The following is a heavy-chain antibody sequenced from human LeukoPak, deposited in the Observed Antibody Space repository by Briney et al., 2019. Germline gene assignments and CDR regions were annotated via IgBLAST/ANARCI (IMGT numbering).Heavy chain of an antibody. Sequence: EASVKVSCKASGYTFTSYDVNWVRQATGQGLEWMGWMNPNSGRTGYAQKFQGRVTITRNTSISTVYMELSSLRSEDTAVYYCARDRLGDRWFDPWGQGILVTVSS. CDR1: GYTFTSYD. CDR2: MNPNSGRT. D-gene: IGHD3-16*01. V-gene: IGHV1-8*01. J-gene: IGHJ5*02. CDR3: ARDRLGDRWFDP.